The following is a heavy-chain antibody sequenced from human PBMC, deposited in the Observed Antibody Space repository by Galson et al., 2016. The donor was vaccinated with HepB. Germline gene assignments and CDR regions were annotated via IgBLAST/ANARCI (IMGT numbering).Heavy chain of an antibody. J-gene: IGHJ6*04. Sequence: SLRLSCAASGFTFSNYGMHWVRQAPGKRLEWVAVIYFDGSKEYYADSVRGRLTISRDNSKNTLYLQMDSLRAEDTAVYYCARDYSAFYYGMDVWGTGTTVAVSS. V-gene: IGHV3-33*01. CDR3: ARDYSAFYYGMDV. CDR2: IYFDGSKE. D-gene: IGHD2-21*01. CDR1: GFTFSNYG.